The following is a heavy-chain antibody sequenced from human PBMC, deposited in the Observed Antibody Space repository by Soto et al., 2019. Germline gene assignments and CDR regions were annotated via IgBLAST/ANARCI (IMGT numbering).Heavy chain of an antibody. CDR2: INSDGSST. Sequence: GGSLRLSCAASGFTFSSYWMHWVRQAPGKGLVWVSRINSDGSSTSYADSVKGRFTISRDNAKNTLYLQMNSLRAEDTAVYYCARGITIFGVVPRFYYGMDVWGQGNTVTVSS. V-gene: IGHV3-74*01. D-gene: IGHD3-3*01. CDR1: GFTFSSYW. J-gene: IGHJ6*02. CDR3: ARGITIFGVVPRFYYGMDV.